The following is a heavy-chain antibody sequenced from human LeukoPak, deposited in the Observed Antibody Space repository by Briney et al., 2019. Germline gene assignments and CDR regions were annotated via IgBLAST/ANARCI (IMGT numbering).Heavy chain of an antibody. CDR3: AKGNWDKLEVFDY. CDR2: ICVRTGNT. D-gene: IGHD1/OR15-1a*01. J-gene: IGHJ4*02. CDR1: GFTFSSYA. V-gene: IGHV3-23*01. Sequence: GGSLRLSCAASGFTFSSYAMNWVRQAPGKGLEWVSTICVRTGNTYYADSVKGRFTISRDNSKDTLSLLMNSLRAEDTALYYCAKGNWDKLEVFDYWGQGTLVTVSS.